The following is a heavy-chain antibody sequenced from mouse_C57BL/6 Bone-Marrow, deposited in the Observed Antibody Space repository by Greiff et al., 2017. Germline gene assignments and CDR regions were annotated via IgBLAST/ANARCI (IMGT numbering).Heavy chain of an antibody. CDR2: IHPNSGST. Sequence: QVQLQQPGAELVKPGASVKLSCKASGYTFTSYWMPWVKQRPGQGLEWIGMIHPNSGSTNYNEKFKSKATLTVDKSSSTAYMQLSSLTSEDSAVYYCARDYYYAMDYWGQGTSVTVSS. CDR3: ARDYYYAMDY. V-gene: IGHV1-64*01. J-gene: IGHJ4*01. CDR1: GYTFTSYW. D-gene: IGHD2-4*01.